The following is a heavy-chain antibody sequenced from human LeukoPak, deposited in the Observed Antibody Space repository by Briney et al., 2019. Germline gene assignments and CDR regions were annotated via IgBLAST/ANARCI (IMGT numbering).Heavy chain of an antibody. Sequence: PSETLSLTCSVSGGSISSFYWSWIRQPPGKGLEWIGYVHYSGNTDYNPSLKSRVTMSVDTSKNQFSLNLSSVTAADTAVYYCARDARGWSGFDYWGQGTLVTVSS. CDR3: ARDARGWSGFDY. J-gene: IGHJ4*02. CDR2: VHYSGNT. CDR1: GGSISSFY. V-gene: IGHV4-59*12. D-gene: IGHD3-3*01.